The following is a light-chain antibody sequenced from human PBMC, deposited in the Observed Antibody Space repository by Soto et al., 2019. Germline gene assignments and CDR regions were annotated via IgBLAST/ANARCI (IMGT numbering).Light chain of an antibody. Sequence: EIVMTQSPATLSVSPGEGATLSCRASQGLSTKLAWYQQKPGQAPRLLIYGASTRATGIPARISGSGSGTEFTLTISSRQSEDFAVYYCRQYNTWPRTFGQGTKVEIK. J-gene: IGKJ1*01. CDR1: QGLSTK. CDR2: GAS. CDR3: RQYNTWPRT. V-gene: IGKV3-15*01.